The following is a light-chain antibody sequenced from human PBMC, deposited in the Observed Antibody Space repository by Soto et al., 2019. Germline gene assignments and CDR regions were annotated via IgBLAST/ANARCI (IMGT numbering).Light chain of an antibody. CDR2: KAS. V-gene: IGKV1-5*03. CDR1: QYISSW. J-gene: IGKJ1*01. CDR3: QQYNSYPWT. Sequence: DIKMTQSPSTLSASAGDRVIISCRASQYISSWLAWYQQKPGKAPDLLIYKASSLQSGVPSRFSGSGSGTQFTLTISSLQPDDFATYYCQQYNSYPWTFGQGTKAAIK.